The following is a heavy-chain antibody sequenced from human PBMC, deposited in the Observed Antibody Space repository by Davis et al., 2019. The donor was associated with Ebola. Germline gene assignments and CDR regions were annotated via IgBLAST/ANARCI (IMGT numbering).Heavy chain of an antibody. D-gene: IGHD3-22*01. CDR2: ISGSGGST. CDR1: GFTFSSYA. Sequence: GESLKISCAASGFTFSSYAMSWVRQAPGKGLEWVSAISGSGGSTYYADSVKGRFTISRDNSKNTLYLQMNSLRAEDTAVYYCAKDGRASLRDSSGYYPRLWGQGTLVTVSS. CDR3: AKDGRASLRDSSGYYPRL. J-gene: IGHJ4*02. V-gene: IGHV3-23*01.